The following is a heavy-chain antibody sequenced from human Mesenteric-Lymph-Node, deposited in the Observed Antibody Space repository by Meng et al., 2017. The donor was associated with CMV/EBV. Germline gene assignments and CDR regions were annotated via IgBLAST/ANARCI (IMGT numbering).Heavy chain of an antibody. CDR1: GFTVSSNY. Sequence: GGSLRLSCAASGFTVSSNYMSWVRQAPGEGLDWVSTISDSVVSTYYADSVKGRFTISRDNSKNTLYLQLNSLRAEDTAVYYCVRDQYSGTYYFDYWGQGTLVTVSS. CDR3: VRDQYSGTYYFDY. CDR2: ISDSVVST. V-gene: IGHV3-23*01. D-gene: IGHD1-26*01. J-gene: IGHJ4*02.